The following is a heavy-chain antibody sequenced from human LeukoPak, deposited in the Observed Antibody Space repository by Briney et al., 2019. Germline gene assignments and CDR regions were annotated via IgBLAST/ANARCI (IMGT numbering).Heavy chain of an antibody. V-gene: IGHV4-59*01. CDR1: GGSISSYY. J-gene: IGHJ6*02. CDR2: IYYSGST. D-gene: IGHD2-15*01. Sequence: SETLSFTCTVSGGSISSYYWSWIRQPLGKGLEWIGYIYYSGSTNYNPSLKSRVTISVDTSKNQFSLKLSSATAADTAVYYCARDGCSGGSCYRDYYGMDVWGQGTTVTVSS. CDR3: ARDGCSGGSCYRDYYGMDV.